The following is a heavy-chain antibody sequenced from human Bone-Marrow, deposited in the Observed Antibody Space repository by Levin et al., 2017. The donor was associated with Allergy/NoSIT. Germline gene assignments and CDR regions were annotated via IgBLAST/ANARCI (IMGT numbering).Heavy chain of an antibody. CDR2: LYNSGST. CDR1: GGSNNNYY. Sequence: SETLSLTCTVSGGSNNNYYWSWIRQPPGKGLESIGYLYNSGSTNYNPSLKSRVTMSVDTSKNQFFLKLSSVSAADTAVYYCARGGYCGGGSCYPPPYYFDIWGQGTMVTVSS. D-gene: IGHD2-15*01. CDR3: ARGGYCGGGSCYPPPYYFDI. V-gene: IGHV4-59*01. J-gene: IGHJ3*02.